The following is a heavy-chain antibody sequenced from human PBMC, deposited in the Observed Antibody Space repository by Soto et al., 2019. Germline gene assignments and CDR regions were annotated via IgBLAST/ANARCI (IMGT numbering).Heavy chain of an antibody. CDR2: ISGSGGST. V-gene: IGHV3-23*01. CDR3: AEGAAGTPPWGDAFDI. J-gene: IGHJ3*02. Sequence: PGGSLRLSCAASGFAFSSYAMSWVRQAPGKGLEWVSAISGSGGSTYYADSVKGRFTISRDNSKNTLYLQMNSLRAEDTAVYYCAEGAAGTPPWGDAFDIWGQGTMVTVSS. CDR1: GFAFSSYA. D-gene: IGHD6-13*01.